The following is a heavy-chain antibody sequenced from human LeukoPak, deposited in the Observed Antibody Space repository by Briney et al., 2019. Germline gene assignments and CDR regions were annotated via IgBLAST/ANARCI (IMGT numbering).Heavy chain of an antibody. CDR3: AKAGSSGYYQEKYYFDY. CDR1: GFTFSSYG. J-gene: IGHJ4*02. V-gene: IGHV3-30*18. D-gene: IGHD3-22*01. Sequence: GGSLRLSCAASGFTFSSYGIHWVSQAPGKGLEWVAVISYDGSNKYYADSVKGRFTISRDNSKNTLYLQMNSLRAEDTAVYYCAKAGSSGYYQEKYYFDYWGQGTLVTVSS. CDR2: ISYDGSNK.